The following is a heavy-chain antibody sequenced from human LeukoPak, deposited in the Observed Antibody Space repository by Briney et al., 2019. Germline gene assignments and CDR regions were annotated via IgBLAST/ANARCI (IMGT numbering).Heavy chain of an antibody. D-gene: IGHD2-2*01. CDR2: INPNSGGT. CDR3: ARPHCSSTSCYAETQNWFDP. J-gene: IGHJ5*02. Sequence: ASVKVSCKASGYTFTGYYMHWVRQAPGQGLEWMGRINPNSGGTNYAQKFQGRVTMTRDTSISKACMELSRLRSDDTAVYYCARPHCSSTSCYAETQNWFDPWGQGTLVTVSS. V-gene: IGHV1-2*06. CDR1: GYTFTGYY.